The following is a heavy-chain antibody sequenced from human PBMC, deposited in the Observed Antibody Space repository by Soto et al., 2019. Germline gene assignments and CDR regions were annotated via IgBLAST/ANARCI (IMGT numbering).Heavy chain of an antibody. V-gene: IGHV1-69*18. D-gene: IGHD5-18*01. CDR1: GGTFSRSG. CDR2: IVPSADTT. CDR3: ARCPQPPDTADPYAVDV. Sequence: QVQLVQSGTEVKKPGASVKVSCKASGGTFSRSGFHWVRQAPGQGLEWMGMIVPSADTTNYAQKFQARVTISADQFTSTVYMELRSLRSEDTAVYYCARCPQPPDTADPYAVDVWGQGTRVIVSS. J-gene: IGHJ6*02.